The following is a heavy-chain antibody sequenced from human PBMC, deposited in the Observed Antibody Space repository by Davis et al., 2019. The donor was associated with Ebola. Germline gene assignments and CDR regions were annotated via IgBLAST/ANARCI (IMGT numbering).Heavy chain of an antibody. D-gene: IGHD6-13*01. J-gene: IGHJ6*04. Sequence: AASVKVSCMASGYSFTTYAINWVRQAPGQGLQWMGLINFNTGSPTYAQGFTGRFVFSFDTSVSTAYLHVSSLKAEDSAIYYCARSSYSWYFSGMDVWGKGTTVTVSS. CDR2: INFNTGSP. CDR1: GYSFTTYA. CDR3: ARSSYSWYFSGMDV. V-gene: IGHV7-4-1*02.